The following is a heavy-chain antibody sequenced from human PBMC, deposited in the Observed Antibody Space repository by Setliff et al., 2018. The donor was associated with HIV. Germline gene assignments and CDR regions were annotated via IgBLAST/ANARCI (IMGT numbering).Heavy chain of an antibody. Sequence: ASVKVSCKASGYTFTSHYMHWVRQAPGQGLEWMGVIKPRGGGTNYARQFQGRVTMTRDTSTDTVFMELSSLRSEDTALYYCAGSILTGYYTFGADYWGQGTLITVSS. CDR2: IKPRGGGT. CDR1: GYTFTSHY. J-gene: IGHJ4*02. D-gene: IGHD3-9*01. V-gene: IGHV1-46*01. CDR3: AGSILTGYYTFGADY.